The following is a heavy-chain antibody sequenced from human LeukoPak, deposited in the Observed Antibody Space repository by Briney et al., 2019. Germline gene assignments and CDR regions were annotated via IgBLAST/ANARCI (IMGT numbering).Heavy chain of an antibody. V-gene: IGHV3-15*01. Sequence: GRSLRLSCAASGFTFSNAWMSWVRQAPGKGLEWVGRIKSKTDGGTTDYAAPVKGRFTISRDDSKNTLYLQMNSLKTEDTAVYXXXXXXXXXEWLFPGDAFDIWGQGTMVTVSS. CDR1: GFTFSNAW. CDR3: XXXXXXXEWLFPGDAFDI. D-gene: IGHD3-3*01. CDR2: IKSKTDGGTT. J-gene: IGHJ3*02.